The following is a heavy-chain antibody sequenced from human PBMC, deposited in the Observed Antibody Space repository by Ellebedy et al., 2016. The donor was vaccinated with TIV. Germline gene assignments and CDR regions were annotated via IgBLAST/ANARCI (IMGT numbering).Heavy chain of an antibody. Sequence: GESLKISCAASGFTFSNAWMSWVRQAPGKGLEWVGRIKSKTDGGTTDYAAPVKGRFTISRDDSKNTLYLQMNSLKTEDTAVYYCTTDWELPSEGDDYWGQGTLVTVSS. J-gene: IGHJ4*02. CDR3: TTDWELPSEGDDY. D-gene: IGHD1-26*01. CDR2: IKSKTDGGTT. CDR1: GFTFSNAW. V-gene: IGHV3-15*01.